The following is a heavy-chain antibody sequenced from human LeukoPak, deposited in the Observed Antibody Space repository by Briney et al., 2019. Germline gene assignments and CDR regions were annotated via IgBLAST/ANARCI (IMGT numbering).Heavy chain of an antibody. Sequence: ASVKVSCKASGYTLTVYYVHWVRQAPGQRLEWMGRINAGNGNTKYSQEFQGRVTITRDTSASTAYMELSSLRSEDMAVYYCAREGCSGGSCYGNWFDPWGQGTLVTVSS. V-gene: IGHV1-3*03. J-gene: IGHJ5*02. CDR2: INAGNGNT. CDR1: GYTLTVYY. CDR3: AREGCSGGSCYGNWFDP. D-gene: IGHD2-15*01.